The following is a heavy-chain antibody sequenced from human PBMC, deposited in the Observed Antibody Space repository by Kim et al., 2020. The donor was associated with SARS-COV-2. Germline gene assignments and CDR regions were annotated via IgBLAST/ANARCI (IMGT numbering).Heavy chain of an antibody. D-gene: IGHD2-15*01. CDR1: GYTLTALS. J-gene: IGHJ5*02. Sequence: ASVKVSCKVSGYTLTALSMHWVRQAPGNGLEWMGGFDPEDGETIYAQKFQGRVTMTEDTSTDTAYMELSSLRSEDTAVYYCATSPATRRGHWFDPWGQGTLVTVSS. CDR3: ATSPATRRGHWFDP. CDR2: FDPEDGET. V-gene: IGHV1-24*01.